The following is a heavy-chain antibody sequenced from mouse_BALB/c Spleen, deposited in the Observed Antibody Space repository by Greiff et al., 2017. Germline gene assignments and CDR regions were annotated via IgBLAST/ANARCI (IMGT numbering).Heavy chain of an antibody. CDR3: VRDGSRAY. CDR1: GFTFNTYA. Sequence: EVQVEESGGGLVQPKGSLKLSCAASGFTFNTYAMNWVRQAPGKGLEWVARIRSKSNNYATYYADSVKDRFTISRDDSQSMLYLQMNNLKTEDTAMYYCVRDGSRAYWGQGTLVTVSA. J-gene: IGHJ3*01. CDR2: IRSKSNNYAT. V-gene: IGHV10-1*02.